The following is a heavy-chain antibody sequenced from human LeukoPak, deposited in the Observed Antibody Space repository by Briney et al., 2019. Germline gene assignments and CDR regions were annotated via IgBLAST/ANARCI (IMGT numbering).Heavy chain of an antibody. J-gene: IGHJ4*02. CDR2: ISSSSSYM. V-gene: IGHV3-21*01. CDR3: ATGPIDY. Sequence: GGSLRLSCAASGFTFSSYSMNWVRQAPGKGLEWVSSISSSSSYMYYADSVKGRFTISRDNAKNSLYLQMNSLRAEDTAVYYCATGPIDYWGQGTLVTVSS. CDR1: GFTFSSYS.